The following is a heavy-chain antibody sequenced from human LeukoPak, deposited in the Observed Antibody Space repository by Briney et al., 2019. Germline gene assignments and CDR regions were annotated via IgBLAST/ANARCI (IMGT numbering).Heavy chain of an antibody. CDR1: GGSISSYY. V-gene: IGHV4-59*08. Sequence: SGTLSLTCTASGGSISSYYWSWIRQPPGKGLEWIGYICYSGSTNYNPSLKSRVTISVDTSKNQFTLKLSSVTAADTAVYYCARHSYYGSGRLGFDYWGQGTLVTVSS. CDR3: ARHSYYGSGRLGFDY. J-gene: IGHJ4*02. D-gene: IGHD3-10*01. CDR2: ICYSGST.